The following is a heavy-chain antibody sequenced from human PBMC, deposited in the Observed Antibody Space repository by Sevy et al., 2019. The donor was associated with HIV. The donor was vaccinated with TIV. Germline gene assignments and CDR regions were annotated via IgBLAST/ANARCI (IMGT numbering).Heavy chain of an antibody. Sequence: GGSLRLSCAASGFTFSSYFMNWVRQTPGKGLEWVSSISSASSYIFYAASVKGRFTISRDNAHNSLYLEMNGLRAEDMAIYYCARGDYYGSLYHFDHWSQGILVTVSS. CDR2: ISSASSYI. CDR3: ARGDYYGSLYHFDH. J-gene: IGHJ4*02. D-gene: IGHD3-10*01. CDR1: GFTFSSYF. V-gene: IGHV3-21*06.